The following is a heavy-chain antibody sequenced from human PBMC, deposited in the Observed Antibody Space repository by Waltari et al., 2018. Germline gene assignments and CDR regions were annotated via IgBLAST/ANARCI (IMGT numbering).Heavy chain of an antibody. Sequence: EVQLVESGGALVQPGGSLRLSCAASGFPFNTYWMHWVRQAPGKGLVWVSRTNSDGSSTTYADSVKGRFTISRDNAKNTVYLQMNSLRAEDTAVYYCASEIFDYWGQGTLVTVSS. J-gene: IGHJ4*02. CDR1: GFPFNTYW. CDR3: ASEIFDY. V-gene: IGHV3-74*01. CDR2: TNSDGSST.